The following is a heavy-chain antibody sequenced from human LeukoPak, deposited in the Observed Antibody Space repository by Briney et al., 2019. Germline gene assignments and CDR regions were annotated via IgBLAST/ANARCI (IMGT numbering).Heavy chain of an antibody. Sequence: SVKVSCKASGGTFSSYAISWVRQAPGQGLEWMGRIIPIFGTANYAQKFQGRVTITTDESTSIAYMELSSLRSEDTAVYYCARSHRYGDYVDYHYYYMDVWGKGTTVTVSS. CDR2: IIPIFGTA. J-gene: IGHJ6*03. CDR3: ARSHRYGDYVDYHYYYMDV. CDR1: GGTFSSYA. D-gene: IGHD4-17*01. V-gene: IGHV1-69*05.